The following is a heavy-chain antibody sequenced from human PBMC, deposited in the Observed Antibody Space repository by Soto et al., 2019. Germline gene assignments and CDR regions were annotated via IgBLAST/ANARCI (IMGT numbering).Heavy chain of an antibody. D-gene: IGHD6-13*01. CDR3: LRRYVSATGSDWFDP. J-gene: IGHJ5*02. CDR1: GYTFTSYG. Sequence: ASVKVSCKASGYTFTSYGIHWVRQAPGQRLEWMGWINAANGDTKYSPKFQRRVTITRDTSASTAYMELSSLRSEDTAVYFGLRRYVSATGSDWFDPWGQATLVTVA. V-gene: IGHV1-3*01. CDR2: INAANGDT.